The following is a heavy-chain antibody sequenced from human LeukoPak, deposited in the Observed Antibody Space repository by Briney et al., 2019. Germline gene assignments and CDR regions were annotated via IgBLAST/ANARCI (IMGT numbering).Heavy chain of an antibody. D-gene: IGHD3-22*01. V-gene: IGHV3-11*01. CDR1: GFTFSDYY. J-gene: IGHJ4*02. Sequence: GGSLRLSCVASGFTFSDYYMSWIRQAPGKGLEWVSYISSSGSTIYYADSVKGRFTISRDNAKNSLYLQTNSLRAEDTAVYYCAVGFYYDSSSTYWGQGTLVTVSS. CDR3: AVGFYYDSSSTY. CDR2: ISSSGSTI.